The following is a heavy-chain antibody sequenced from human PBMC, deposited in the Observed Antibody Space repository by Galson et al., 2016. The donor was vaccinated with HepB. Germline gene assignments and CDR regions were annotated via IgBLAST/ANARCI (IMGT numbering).Heavy chain of an antibody. D-gene: IGHD2-2*01. V-gene: IGHV3-15*01. CDR3: ATGYRSVRGYCSGISCSRDWFDP. CDR2: VRSNTAGGTS. CDR1: GFTFRHAW. Sequence: SLRLSCAASGFTFRHAWVNWVRQAPGKGPEWVGRVRSNTAGGTSDYAAPVQGRFIISMDDSVSTVYLQMNSLKTEDTAVYYCATGYRSVRGYCSGISCSRDWFDPWGQGTLVIVSS. J-gene: IGHJ5*01.